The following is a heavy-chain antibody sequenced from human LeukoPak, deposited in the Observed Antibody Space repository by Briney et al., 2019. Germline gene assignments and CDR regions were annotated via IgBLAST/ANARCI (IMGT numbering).Heavy chain of an antibody. CDR2: ISYDGSNK. CDR3: ARDRSSNEYYFDY. V-gene: IGHV3-30-3*01. J-gene: IGHJ4*02. CDR1: VFTFSSYA. Sequence: PGGSLRLSRAASVFTFSSYAMHCVRQAPGKGLGRGAVISYDGSNKYYADSVKGRFTISRDNSKNTLYLQMNSLRAEDTAVYYCARDRSSNEYYFDYWGQGTLVTVSS. D-gene: IGHD2-2*01.